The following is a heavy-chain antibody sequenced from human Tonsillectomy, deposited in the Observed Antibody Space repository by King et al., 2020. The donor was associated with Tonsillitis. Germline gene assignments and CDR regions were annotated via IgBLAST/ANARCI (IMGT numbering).Heavy chain of an antibody. D-gene: IGHD6-6*01. CDR2: ISDSSCFI. CDR3: ARVLGYGIAARPDGAFDI. V-gene: IGHV3-21*01. J-gene: IGHJ3*02. Sequence: VQLVESGGGLVQPGGSLRLSCAASGFTFSTYSMNWVRQAPGQGLEWVSSISDSSCFIDYSESLKGRFTVSRDNAKNSLYLQMNSLRAEDTAVYYCARVLGYGIAARPDGAFDIWGRGTMVTVSS. CDR1: GFTFSTYS.